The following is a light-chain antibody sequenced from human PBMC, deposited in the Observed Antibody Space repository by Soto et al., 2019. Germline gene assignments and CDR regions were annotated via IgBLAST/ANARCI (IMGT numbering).Light chain of an antibody. Sequence: QSALTQPRSVSGSPGQSVAISCTGTSSDVGAYDYVSWYQQHPGKAPKLMIYDVTKRPSGVPDRFSGSKSGNTASLTISGLQPEDESDYYCCSYAGSPYVFGTGTKLTV. J-gene: IGLJ1*01. CDR2: DVT. CDR1: SSDVGAYDY. V-gene: IGLV2-11*01. CDR3: CSYAGSPYV.